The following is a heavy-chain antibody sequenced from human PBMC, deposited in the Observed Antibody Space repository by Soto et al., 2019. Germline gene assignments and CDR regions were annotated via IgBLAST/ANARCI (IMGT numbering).Heavy chain of an antibody. D-gene: IGHD3-10*01. J-gene: IGHJ5*02. Sequence: ASVKVSCKASGYTFTSYGISWLRQAPGQGLEWMGWISAYNGNTNYAQKLQGRVTMTTDTSTSTAYMELRSLRSDDTAVYYCARAGYYGSGTPRRAGGGWFDPWGQGTLVTVS. CDR1: GYTFTSYG. CDR2: ISAYNGNT. CDR3: ARAGYYGSGTPRRAGGGWFDP. V-gene: IGHV1-18*04.